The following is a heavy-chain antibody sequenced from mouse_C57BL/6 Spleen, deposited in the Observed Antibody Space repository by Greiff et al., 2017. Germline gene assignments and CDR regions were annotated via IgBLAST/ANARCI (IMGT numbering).Heavy chain of an antibody. CDR3: TRGGLLPLFDY. Sequence: EVKVVESGEGLVKPGGSLKLSCAASGFTFSSYAMSWVRQTPEKRLEWVAYISSGGDYIYYADTVKGRFTISRDNARNTLYLQMSSLKSEATAMYYCTRGGLLPLFDYWGQGTTLTVSS. CDR1: GFTFSSYA. V-gene: IGHV5-9-1*02. J-gene: IGHJ2*01. CDR2: ISSGGDYI. D-gene: IGHD2-3*01.